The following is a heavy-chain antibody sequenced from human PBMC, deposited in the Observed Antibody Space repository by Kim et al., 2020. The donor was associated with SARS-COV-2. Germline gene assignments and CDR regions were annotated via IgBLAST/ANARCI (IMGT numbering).Heavy chain of an antibody. Sequence: YADSVKGRFTISRHNSKNTLYLQMNSLRAEDTAVYYCARGSIAAAGITDYWGQGTLVTVSS. V-gene: IGHV3-53*04. D-gene: IGHD6-13*01. J-gene: IGHJ4*02. CDR3: ARGSIAAAGITDY.